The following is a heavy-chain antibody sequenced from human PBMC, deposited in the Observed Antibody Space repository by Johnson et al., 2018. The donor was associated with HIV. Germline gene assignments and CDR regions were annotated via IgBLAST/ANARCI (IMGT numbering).Heavy chain of an antibody. V-gene: IGHV3-23*04. CDR3: AREGIAVAKVLAFDI. CDR2: ISGSGGST. Sequence: QLVESGGGLVKPGGSLRLSCAASGFTFSNAWMNWVRQAPGKGLEWVSAISGSGGSTYYADSVKGRFTISRDNSKNTLYLQMNSLRAEDTAVYYCAREGIAVAKVLAFDIWGQGTMVT. CDR1: GFTFSNAW. D-gene: IGHD6-19*01. J-gene: IGHJ3*02.